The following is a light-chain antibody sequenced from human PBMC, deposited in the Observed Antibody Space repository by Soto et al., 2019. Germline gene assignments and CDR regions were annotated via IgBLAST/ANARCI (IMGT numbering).Light chain of an antibody. Sequence: QSVLTQPPSLSGSPGQSVTISCTGTDSEVGGSNDVAWDQHHPDKAPKVIIYDVTKRPSGVPGRFSVSKSGNTASLTISGLHAEDGADYFFCSYADTYTVSFRTWTKVTVL. CDR2: DVT. J-gene: IGLJ1*01. V-gene: IGLV2-11*01. CDR1: DSEVGGSND. CDR3: CSYADTYTVS.